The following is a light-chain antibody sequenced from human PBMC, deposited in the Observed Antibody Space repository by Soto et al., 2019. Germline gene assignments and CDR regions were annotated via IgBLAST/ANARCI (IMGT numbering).Light chain of an antibody. V-gene: IGKV1-27*01. Sequence: DIQMTQSPSSLSASVGDRVTITCRASQGISNYLAWYQQKPGKVPKLLCYAASTLQSGVPSRFIGSGSGTDFTLTISSLQPEDVATYYCQKYNSAPPLTFGGGTKVEIK. CDR2: AAS. J-gene: IGKJ4*01. CDR1: QGISNY. CDR3: QKYNSAPPLT.